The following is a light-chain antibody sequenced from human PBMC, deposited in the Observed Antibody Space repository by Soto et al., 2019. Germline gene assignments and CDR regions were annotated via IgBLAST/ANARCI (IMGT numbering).Light chain of an antibody. CDR1: SSDVGGYNS. J-gene: IGLJ3*02. V-gene: IGLV2-8*01. CDR3: SSYAGSGNWV. Sequence: QSALTQPPSASGSPGQSVTISCTGASSDVGGYNSVSWYQQHPGKAPKLILSEVNSGVPDRFSGSKSGNTASLTVSGLQAEDEADYYCSSYAGSGNWVFGGGTKL. CDR2: EV.